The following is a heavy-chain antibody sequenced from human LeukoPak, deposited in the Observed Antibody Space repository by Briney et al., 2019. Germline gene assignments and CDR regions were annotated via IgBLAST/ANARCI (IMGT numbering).Heavy chain of an antibody. Sequence: SETLSLTCTVSDGSISGYYWGWIRQAPGRGLEWIAYIHYTGINNYNPSLKSRAAISVDTSTNQFSLKLTTVTAADTAMYYCARHITNSGSAFDLWGRGTLVTVSS. CDR1: DGSISGYY. CDR2: IHYTGIN. D-gene: IGHD3-10*01. J-gene: IGHJ2*01. V-gene: IGHV4-59*08. CDR3: ARHITNSGSAFDL.